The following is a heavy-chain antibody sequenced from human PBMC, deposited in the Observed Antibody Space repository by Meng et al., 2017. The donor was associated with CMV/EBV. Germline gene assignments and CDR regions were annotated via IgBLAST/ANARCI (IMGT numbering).Heavy chain of an antibody. CDR2: IYYSGST. J-gene: IGHJ6*02. CDR3: ARDSPGRYCSGGSCYYYYYGMDV. Sequence: SETLSLTCTVSGGSISSSSYYWGWIRQPPGKGLEWIGSIYYSGSTYYNPSLKSRVTISVDTSKNQFSLKLSSVTAADTAVYYCARDSPGRYCSGGSCYYYYYGMDVWGQGTTVTVSS. CDR1: GGSISSSSYY. D-gene: IGHD2-15*01. V-gene: IGHV4-39*07.